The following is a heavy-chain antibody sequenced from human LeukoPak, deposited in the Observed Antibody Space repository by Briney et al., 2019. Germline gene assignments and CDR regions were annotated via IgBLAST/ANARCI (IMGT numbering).Heavy chain of an antibody. Sequence: HSGGSLRLSCAASGFTFSSYEMNWVRQAPGKGLEWVSYISSSGSTIYYADSVKGRFTISRDNAKNSLYLQMNSLRAEDTAVYYCARDRLTIRWPSVDAFDIWGQGTMVTVSS. CDR2: ISSSGSTI. D-gene: IGHD4-23*01. J-gene: IGHJ3*02. CDR1: GFTFSSYE. V-gene: IGHV3-48*03. CDR3: ARDRLTIRWPSVDAFDI.